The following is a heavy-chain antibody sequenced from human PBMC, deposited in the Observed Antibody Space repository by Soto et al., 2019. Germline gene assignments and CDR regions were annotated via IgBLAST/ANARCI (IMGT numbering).Heavy chain of an antibody. V-gene: IGHV3-43*01. CDR3: ARETLTFGSALDV. Sequence: PGGSLRLSCAASRFRFDDYNMHWVRQAPGKGLEWDSLITWNGANSYYADSVKGRFTISRDGTTKSLSLQMTSLKREDTGLYFCARETLTFGSALDVWGQGTTVTVSS. D-gene: IGHD3-3*01. CDR2: ITWNGANS. CDR1: RFRFDDYN. J-gene: IGHJ6*02.